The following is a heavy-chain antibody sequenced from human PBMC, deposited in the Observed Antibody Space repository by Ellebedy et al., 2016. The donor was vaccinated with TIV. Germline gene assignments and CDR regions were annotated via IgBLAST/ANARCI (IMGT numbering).Heavy chain of an antibody. V-gene: IGHV4-34*01. D-gene: IGHD3-10*01. J-gene: IGHJ6*02. CDR1: GGSLRGYY. CDR3: ARGPRLFTMTRGVLRAMDV. CDR2: INHSGNT. Sequence: SQTLSLTXXVYGGSLRGYYWSWTRPPPGKGLEWIGEINHSGNTDYNPSLESRVTVSVDTSKNQFSLILSSVTAADTAVYYCARGPRLFTMTRGVLRAMDVWGQGSTVIVS.